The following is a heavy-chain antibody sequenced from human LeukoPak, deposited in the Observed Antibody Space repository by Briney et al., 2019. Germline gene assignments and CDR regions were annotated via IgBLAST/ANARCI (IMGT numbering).Heavy chain of an antibody. J-gene: IGHJ6*03. CDR1: GFTFSSYS. D-gene: IGHD4-17*01. V-gene: IGHV3-21*01. CDR2: ISSSSSYI. Sequence: GGSLRLSCAASGFTFSSYSTSWVRQAPGKGLEWVSSISSSSSYIYYADSVKGRFTISRDNAKNSLYLQMNSLRAEDTAVYYCARLTTVHPYYYYYYMDVWGKGTTVTVSS. CDR3: ARLTTVHPYYYYYYMDV.